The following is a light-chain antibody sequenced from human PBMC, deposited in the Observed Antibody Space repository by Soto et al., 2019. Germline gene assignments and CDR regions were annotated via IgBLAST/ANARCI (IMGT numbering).Light chain of an antibody. Sequence: EIVMTQSPATLSVSPGERATLSCRASQTVSCNLAGYQQKPGQAPRLLIHGASAWATGVPSRFSGRGSGTEFTLTISSLQSEDFAFDYCQQYQNWPPQYTFGQGTKLQIK. CDR1: QTVSCN. CDR3: QQYQNWPPQYT. J-gene: IGKJ2*01. V-gene: IGKV3-15*01. CDR2: GAS.